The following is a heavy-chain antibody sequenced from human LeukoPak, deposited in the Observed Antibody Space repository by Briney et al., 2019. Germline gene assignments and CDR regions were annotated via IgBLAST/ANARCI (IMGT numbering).Heavy chain of an antibody. D-gene: IGHD5-12*01. CDR2: IRSKAYGGTT. CDR3: AKMSWPRFED. V-gene: IGHV3-49*04. Sequence: PGGSLRLSCTASGFNFGDYAMSWVRQAPGKGLEWVGFIRSKAYGGTTEYAASVKGRFTISRDDSKTIAYLQMNSLKTEDTAVYYCAKMSWPRFEDWGQGTLVTVSS. J-gene: IGHJ4*02. CDR1: GFNFGDYA.